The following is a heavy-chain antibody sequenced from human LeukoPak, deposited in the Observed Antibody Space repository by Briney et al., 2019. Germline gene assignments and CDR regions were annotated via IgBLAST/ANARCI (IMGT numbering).Heavy chain of an antibody. CDR2: LSSTGSTI. D-gene: IGHD3-16*02. J-gene: IGHJ4*02. CDR1: GFTFSDYY. CDR3: AKDRSPYDYVWGSYRVSSAFDY. Sequence: PGGSLRLSCAASGFTFSDYYMSWIRQAPGKGLEWVSYLSSTGSTIYYADSVKGRFTISRDNAKNSLYLQMHSLRAEDTAVYYCAKDRSPYDYVWGSYRVSSAFDYWGQGSLVTVSS. V-gene: IGHV3-11*01.